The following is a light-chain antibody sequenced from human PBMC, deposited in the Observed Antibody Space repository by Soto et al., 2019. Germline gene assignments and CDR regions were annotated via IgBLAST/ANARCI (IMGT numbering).Light chain of an antibody. J-gene: IGKJ5*01. CDR1: QSISTY. Sequence: DIQMTQSPSSLSASVGDRVTITCQASQSISTYLNWYQQKPGKAPKLLIYAASSLQSGVPSRFSGSGSGTDLTLTISSLQPEDFATYYCQQSYSTLLITFGQGTRLEI. V-gene: IGKV1-39*01. CDR3: QQSYSTLLIT. CDR2: AAS.